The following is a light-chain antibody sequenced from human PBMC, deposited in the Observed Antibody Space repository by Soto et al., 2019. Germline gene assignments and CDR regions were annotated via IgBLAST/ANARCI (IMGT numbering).Light chain of an antibody. CDR2: GNN. J-gene: IGLJ2*01. CDR1: SANIGAAYN. Sequence: QSVLTQPPSVSGAPGQRVTISCTGSSANIGAAYNVDWYQQLPGTAPKLLIYGNNNRPSGVPARFSGSKSGTSASLAIAGLQAEDEGDYYCCSYAGNSAFVFGGGTKLTVL. CDR3: CSYAGNSAFV. V-gene: IGLV1-40*01.